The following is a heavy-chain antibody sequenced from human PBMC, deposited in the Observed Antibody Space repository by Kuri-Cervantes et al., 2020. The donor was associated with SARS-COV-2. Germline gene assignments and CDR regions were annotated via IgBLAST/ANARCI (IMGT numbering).Heavy chain of an antibody. Sequence: SETLSVSCTVCGGSISSGSYYWSWIRQPAGKGLEWIGRIYTSGSTNYNPSLKTRVTISVDASKNQFSLRLRSVTAADTAVYYCARDSQLKGWHPHYYQYYTMDVWGQGTTVTVSS. V-gene: IGHV4-61*02. CDR2: IYTSGST. CDR3: ARDSQLKGWHPHYYQYYTMDV. D-gene: IGHD2-15*01. CDR1: GGSISSGSYY. J-gene: IGHJ6*02.